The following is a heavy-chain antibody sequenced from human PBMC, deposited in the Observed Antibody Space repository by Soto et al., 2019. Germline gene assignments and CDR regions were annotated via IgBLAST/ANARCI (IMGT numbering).Heavy chain of an antibody. Sequence: ASVKVSCKASGYSFTSYYMHWVRQAPGQGLEWVGMIDPNGDSTNYTQIFQDRVTMTRDTSTNTVYMELSSLRSEDTAMYYCARGRYSSSSSLGYWGQGTLVTVSS. V-gene: IGHV1-46*01. CDR2: IDPNGDST. D-gene: IGHD6-6*01. CDR3: ARGRYSSSSSLGY. J-gene: IGHJ4*02. CDR1: GYSFTSYY.